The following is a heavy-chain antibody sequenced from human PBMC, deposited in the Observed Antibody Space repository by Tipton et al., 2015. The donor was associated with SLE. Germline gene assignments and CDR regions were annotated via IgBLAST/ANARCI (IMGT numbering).Heavy chain of an antibody. D-gene: IGHD3-3*01. Sequence: TLSLTCAVYGGSFSGYYWSWIRQPPGKGLEWIGEINHSGSTNYNPSLKSRVTISVDTSKNQFSLKLSSVTAADTAVYYCARDYDFWGYYYYYGMDVWGQGTTVTVSS. CDR2: INHSGST. J-gene: IGHJ6*02. V-gene: IGHV4-34*01. CDR1: GGSFSGYY. CDR3: ARDYDFWGYYYYYGMDV.